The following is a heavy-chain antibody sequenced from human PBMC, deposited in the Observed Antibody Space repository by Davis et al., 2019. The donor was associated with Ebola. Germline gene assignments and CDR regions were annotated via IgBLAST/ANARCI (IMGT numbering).Heavy chain of an antibody. CDR3: AREGRGLRFEGPLDY. CDR2: INPSGGST. V-gene: IGHV1-46*01. Sequence: ASVKVSCKASGYTFTSYYMHWVRQAPGQGLEWMGIINPSGGSTSYAQKFQGRITMTRNISISTAYMELSSLRSEDTAVYYCAREGRGLRFEGPLDYWGQGTLVTVSS. D-gene: IGHD5-12*01. J-gene: IGHJ4*02. CDR1: GYTFTSYY.